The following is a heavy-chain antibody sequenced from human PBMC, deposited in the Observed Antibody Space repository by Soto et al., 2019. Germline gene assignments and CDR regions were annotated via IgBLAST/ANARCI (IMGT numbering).Heavy chain of an antibody. V-gene: IGHV3-33*01. CDR2: IWYDGSNK. CDR1: GFTFSSYG. J-gene: IGHJ5*02. CDR3: ARDYVVVRELQSLPWFDP. D-gene: IGHD1-7*01. Sequence: GGSLRLSCAASGFTFSSYGMHWVRQAPGKGLEWVAVIWYDGSNKYYADSVKGRFTISRDNSRNTLYLQMNSLRAEDTAVYYCARDYVVVRELQSLPWFDPWGQGTLVTVSS.